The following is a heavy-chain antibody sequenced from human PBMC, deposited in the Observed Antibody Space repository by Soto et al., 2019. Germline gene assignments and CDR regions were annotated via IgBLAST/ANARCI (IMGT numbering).Heavy chain of an antibody. CDR2: IKQDGSDK. J-gene: IGHJ4*01. CDR1: GFTFSSYW. Sequence: GSLRLSCAVSGFTFSSYWMSWVRQAPGKGLEWVVNIKQDGSDKYYVDSVKGRFTISRDNAKNSLYLQMNSLRAEDTAVYFCARVAYSYGWIFDYWGQGTLVTVSS. V-gene: IGHV3-7*01. CDR3: ARVAYSYGWIFDY. D-gene: IGHD3-16*01.